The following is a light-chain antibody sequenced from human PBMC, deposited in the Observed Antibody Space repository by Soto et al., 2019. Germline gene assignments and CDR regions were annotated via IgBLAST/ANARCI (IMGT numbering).Light chain of an antibody. CDR2: DVT. J-gene: IGLJ1*01. V-gene: IGLV2-11*01. CDR1: SSDVGGYNF. Sequence: QSALTQPRSVSGSPGQSVTISCTGTSSDVGGYNFVSWYQQYPGKAPNLIIYDVTKGPSGVPDRFSGSKSGNTASLTISGLQTDDEADYYCCSYAGSYTHVFGTGTKVTVL. CDR3: CSYAGSYTHV.